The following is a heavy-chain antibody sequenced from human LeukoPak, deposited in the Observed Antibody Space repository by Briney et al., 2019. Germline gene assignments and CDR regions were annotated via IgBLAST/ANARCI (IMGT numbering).Heavy chain of an antibody. V-gene: IGHV3-74*01. J-gene: IGHJ4*02. Sequence: GGSLRLSCAASGFTFSSYWMHWVRPALGKGLVWVSRINSDGSSTSYADSVKGRFTISRDNATNTLYMQMSSLRAEDTAVYYCARDRDGYNDYWGQGTLVTVSS. CDR2: INSDGSST. D-gene: IGHD5-24*01. CDR3: ARDRDGYNDY. CDR1: GFTFSSYW.